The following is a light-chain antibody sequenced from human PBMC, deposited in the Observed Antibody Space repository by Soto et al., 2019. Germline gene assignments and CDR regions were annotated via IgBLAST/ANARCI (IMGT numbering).Light chain of an antibody. J-gene: IGKJ3*01. CDR2: STS. CDR3: QQYVSSPFT. Sequence: EIVLTQSPGTLSLSPGERATLSCRASQGVNSNYLAWYQQKPGQAPRLLIYSTSSRASGIPDRFSGSGSGTDFTLTISRLEPEDFAVYYCQQYVSSPFTFGPGTKVDIK. CDR1: QGVNSNY. V-gene: IGKV3-20*01.